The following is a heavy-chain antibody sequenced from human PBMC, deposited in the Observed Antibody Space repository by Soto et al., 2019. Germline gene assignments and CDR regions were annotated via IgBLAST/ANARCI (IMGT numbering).Heavy chain of an antibody. CDR2: IYYSGST. Sequence: SETLSLTCTVSGGSISSYYWSWIRQPPGKGLEWIGYIYYSGSTNYNPSLKSRVTISVDTSKNQFSLQLSSVTAADTAVYYCASRSSIAARGTFDIWGQGTMVTVSS. CDR3: ASRSSIAARGTFDI. J-gene: IGHJ3*02. CDR1: GGSISSYY. V-gene: IGHV4-59*01. D-gene: IGHD6-6*01.